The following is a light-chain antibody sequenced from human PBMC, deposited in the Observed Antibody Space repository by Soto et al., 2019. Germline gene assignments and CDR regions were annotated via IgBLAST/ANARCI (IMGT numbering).Light chain of an antibody. J-gene: IGKJ1*01. V-gene: IGKV1-9*01. CDR2: AAS. CDR3: QQLNSYPPWT. CDR1: QSVSSY. Sequence: LTQSPATLSLSPGERATLSCRASQSVSSYLAWYQQKPGKAPKLLIYAASTLQSGVPSRFSGSGSGTEFTLTISSLQPEDFATYYCQQLNSYPPWTFGQGTKVEIK.